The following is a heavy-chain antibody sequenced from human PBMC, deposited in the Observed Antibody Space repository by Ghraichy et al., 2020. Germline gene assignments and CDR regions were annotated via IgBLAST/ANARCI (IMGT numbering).Heavy chain of an antibody. V-gene: IGHV3-64*01. CDR3: ARGSPAYGNYEYYYSYGLDV. D-gene: IGHD4-11*01. CDR2: ISSDGGST. Sequence: GGSLRLSCAASGLTFSSYAMHWVRQAPGKGLEYVSGISSDGGSTYYANSLKGRFTISRDNSKSTLYLQMGSLRAEDMAVYYCARGSPAYGNYEYYYSYGLDVWGQGTPVTVSS. J-gene: IGHJ6*02. CDR1: GLTFSSYA.